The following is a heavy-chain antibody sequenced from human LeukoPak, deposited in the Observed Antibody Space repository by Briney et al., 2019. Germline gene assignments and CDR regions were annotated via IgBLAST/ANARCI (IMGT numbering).Heavy chain of an antibody. CDR1: GGSFSGYY. Sequence: SETLSLTCAVYGGSFSGYYWSWIRQPPGKGLEWIGEINHSGSTNYNPSLKSRVTISVDTSKNQFSLKLGSVTAADTAVYYCARGGSFTMIVVVHHRHAFDIWGQGTMVTVSS. CDR2: INHSGST. V-gene: IGHV4-34*01. D-gene: IGHD3-22*01. J-gene: IGHJ3*02. CDR3: ARGGSFTMIVVVHHRHAFDI.